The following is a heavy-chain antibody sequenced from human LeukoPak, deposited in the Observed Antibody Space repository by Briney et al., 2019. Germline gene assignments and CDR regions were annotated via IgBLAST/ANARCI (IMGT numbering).Heavy chain of an antibody. D-gene: IGHD3-10*01. CDR3: ARGYRSRYGSGPPRRYYYYMDV. CDR2: INPNRGNT. CDR1: GYTFTSFD. V-gene: IGHV1-8*03. Sequence: ASVKVSCKASGYTFTSFDINCVRHATGKGLEWMGWINPNRGNTGYAQKFQGRVTITRNTSISTAYMELSSLRSEDTAVYYCARGYRSRYGSGPPRRYYYYMDVWGKGTTVTVSS. J-gene: IGHJ6*03.